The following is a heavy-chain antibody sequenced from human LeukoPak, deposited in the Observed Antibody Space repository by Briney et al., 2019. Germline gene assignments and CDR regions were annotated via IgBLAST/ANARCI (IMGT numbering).Heavy chain of an antibody. Sequence: SETLSLTCAVSGGSINSSSYYWSWIRQPAGKGLEWIGRIYTSGSTNYNPSLKSRVTISVDTSKNQFSLKLSSVTAADTAVYYCARDSYCGGDCYPDNAFDIWGQGTMVTVSS. CDR1: GGSINSSSYY. J-gene: IGHJ3*02. V-gene: IGHV4-61*02. CDR3: ARDSYCGGDCYPDNAFDI. D-gene: IGHD2-21*02. CDR2: IYTSGST.